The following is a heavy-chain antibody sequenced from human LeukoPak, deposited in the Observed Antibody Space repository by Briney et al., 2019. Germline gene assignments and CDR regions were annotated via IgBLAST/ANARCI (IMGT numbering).Heavy chain of an antibody. Sequence: SGGSLRLSCAASGFTFSSYAMHWVRQAPGKGLEWVAVISYDGSNKYYADSVKGRFTISRDNSKNTLYLQMNSLRAEDTAVYYCARVLPYSSGWDNYFDYWGQGTLVTVSS. CDR1: GFTFSSYA. D-gene: IGHD6-19*01. J-gene: IGHJ4*02. CDR3: ARVLPYSSGWDNYFDY. CDR2: ISYDGSNK. V-gene: IGHV3-30-3*01.